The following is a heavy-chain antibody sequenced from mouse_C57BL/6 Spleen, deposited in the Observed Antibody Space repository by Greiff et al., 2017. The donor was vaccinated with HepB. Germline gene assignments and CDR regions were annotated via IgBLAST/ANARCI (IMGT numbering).Heavy chain of an antibody. J-gene: IGHJ2*01. CDR1: GFTFSSYA. CDR2: ISDGGSYT. D-gene: IGHD4-1*01. Sequence: EVKLVESGGGLVKPGGSLKLSCAASGFTFSSYAMSWVRQTPEKRLEWVATISDGGSYTYYPDNVKGRFTISRDNAKNNLYLQMSHLKSEDTAMYYCARVGETDYFDYWGQGTTLTVSS. CDR3: ARVGETDYFDY. V-gene: IGHV5-4*03.